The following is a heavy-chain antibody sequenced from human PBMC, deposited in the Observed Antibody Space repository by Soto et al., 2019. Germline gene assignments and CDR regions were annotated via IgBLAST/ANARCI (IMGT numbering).Heavy chain of an antibody. CDR3: ARHEYVSSSYDLLDV. CDR1: GGSVTNINYF. CDR2: IYYTGTT. D-gene: IGHD3-22*01. J-gene: IGHJ3*01. V-gene: IGHV4-39*01. Sequence: SETLSLTCRVSGGSVTNINYFWAWIRQSPGKGLEWTANIYYTGTTFYNPSLRSRVSMTIDASKNRFSLNLSSVTASDTALYYCARHEYVSSSYDLLDVWGRGTMVTVSS.